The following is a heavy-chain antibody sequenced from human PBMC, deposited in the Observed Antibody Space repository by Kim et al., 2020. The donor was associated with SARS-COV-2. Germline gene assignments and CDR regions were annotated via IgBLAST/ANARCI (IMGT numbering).Heavy chain of an antibody. Sequence: YALSEKGRVTLHPDTAKNKFSLQLNSVTPGDTAVYYCARGRPRAGTGVDYWGQGTLVTVSS. D-gene: IGHD6-19*01. J-gene: IGHJ4*02. CDR3: ARGRPRAGTGVDY. V-gene: IGHV6-1*01.